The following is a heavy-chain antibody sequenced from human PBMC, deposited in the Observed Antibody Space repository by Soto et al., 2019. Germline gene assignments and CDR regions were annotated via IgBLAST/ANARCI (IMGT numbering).Heavy chain of an antibody. CDR1: GGSVSSGTFY. V-gene: IGHV4-61*01. J-gene: IGHJ4*02. CDR3: ASLAYGSGSYYFDC. CDR2: IYYSGTT. D-gene: IGHD3-10*01. Sequence: PSETLSLTCTVSGGSVSSGTFYWSWIRQPPGKGLEYIGRIYYSGTTNYNPSLKSRVTISTDTSKNQFSLKLSSVTAADTAVYYCASLAYGSGSYYFDCWGQGALVTVSS.